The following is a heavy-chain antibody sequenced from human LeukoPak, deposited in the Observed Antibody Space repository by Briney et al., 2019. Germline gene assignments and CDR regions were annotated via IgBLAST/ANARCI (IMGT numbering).Heavy chain of an antibody. Sequence: PSETLSLTCTVSGGSISSGSYYWSWIRQPAGKGLEWTRRIYTSGSTNYIPSLKSRVTISVDTSTNQFSLKLSSVTAADTAVYYCARVSSSVYLFDPWGQGTLVTVSS. D-gene: IGHD6-13*01. CDR2: IYTSGST. J-gene: IGHJ5*02. CDR3: ARVSSSVYLFDP. CDR1: GGSISSGSYY. V-gene: IGHV4-61*02.